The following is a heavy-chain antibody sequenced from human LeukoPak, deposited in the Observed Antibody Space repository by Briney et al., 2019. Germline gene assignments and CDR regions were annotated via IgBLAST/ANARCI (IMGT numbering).Heavy chain of an antibody. CDR3: AKDRAYGSGSYYNGLLDY. D-gene: IGHD3-10*01. J-gene: IGHJ4*02. CDR1: GFTFSSYG. CDR2: ISYDGSNK. V-gene: IGHV3-30*18. Sequence: GGSLRLSCAASGFTFSSYGMHWVRQAPGKGLEWVAVISYDGSNKYYADSVKGRFTISRDNSKNTLYLQMNGLRAEDTAVYYCAKDRAYGSGSYYNGLLDYWGQGTLVTVSS.